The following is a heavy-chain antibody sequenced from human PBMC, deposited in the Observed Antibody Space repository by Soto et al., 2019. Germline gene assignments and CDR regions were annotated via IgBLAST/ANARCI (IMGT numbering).Heavy chain of an antibody. Sequence: QVQLQESGPGLVKPSETLSLTCTVSGGSISSYYWSWIRQPPGKGLEWIGYIYYSGSTNYNPSLKSRVTISVDTSKNQFSLKLGSVTAADTAVYYCARDEGVLRLGELGYYYGMDVWGQGTTVTVSS. CDR2: IYYSGST. V-gene: IGHV4-59*01. CDR1: GGSISSYY. D-gene: IGHD3-16*01. J-gene: IGHJ6*02. CDR3: ARDEGVLRLGELGYYYGMDV.